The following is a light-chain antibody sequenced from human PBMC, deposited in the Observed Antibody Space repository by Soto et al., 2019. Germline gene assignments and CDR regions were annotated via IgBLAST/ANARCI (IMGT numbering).Light chain of an antibody. Sequence: EIVVTQSPATLSVSPGERATLFCRASQGINNNLAWYQQSPGQAPRLLIYGASTRAPGIPVRFSGSGSGTDFTLTISSLQSEDFAVYHCQHYNHLPLSFGGGSKVEL. CDR2: GAS. CDR1: QGINNN. J-gene: IGKJ4*01. CDR3: QHYNHLPLS. V-gene: IGKV3-15*01.